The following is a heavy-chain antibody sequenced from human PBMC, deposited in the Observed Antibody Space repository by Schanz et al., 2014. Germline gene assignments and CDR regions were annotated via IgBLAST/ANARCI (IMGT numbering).Heavy chain of an antibody. CDR1: GYIFINSG. CDR3: ARDAADFYDILTEEDY. J-gene: IGHJ4*02. D-gene: IGHD3-9*01. Sequence: GPEVKKPGATVKVSCKASGYIFINSGISWVRQAPGQGLEWVGWISVYTGNTKYGQKVQGRVTMTADTSTSTAYMELRSLRSDDTAVYYCARDAADFYDILTEEDYWGQGTLVTVSS. CDR2: ISVYTGNT. V-gene: IGHV1-18*01.